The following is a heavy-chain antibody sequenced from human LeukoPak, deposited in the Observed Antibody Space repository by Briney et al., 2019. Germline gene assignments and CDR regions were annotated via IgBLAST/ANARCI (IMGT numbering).Heavy chain of an antibody. J-gene: IGHJ4*02. Sequence: GSSVKVSCKASGGTFSSYAISWVRQAPGQGLESMGRIIPIFGTANYAQKFQGRVTITTDESTSTAYMELSSLRSEDTAVYYCAREYDYGDYEENYWGQGTLVTVSS. V-gene: IGHV1-69*05. CDR3: AREYDYGDYEENY. CDR1: GGTFSSYA. D-gene: IGHD4-17*01. CDR2: IIPIFGTA.